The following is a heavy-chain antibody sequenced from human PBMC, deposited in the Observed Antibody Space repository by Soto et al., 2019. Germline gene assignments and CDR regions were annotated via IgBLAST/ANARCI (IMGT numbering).Heavy chain of an antibody. J-gene: IGHJ6*02. V-gene: IGHV4-34*01. CDR3: ARLVTTYYYYGMDV. Sequence: SETLSLTCAVYGGSFSGYYWSWIRQPPGKGLEWIGEINHSGSTNYNPSLKGRVTISVDTSKNQFSLKLSSVTAADTAVYYCARLVTTYYYYGMDVWGQGTTVTVSS. CDR1: GGSFSGYY. D-gene: IGHD4-17*01. CDR2: INHSGST.